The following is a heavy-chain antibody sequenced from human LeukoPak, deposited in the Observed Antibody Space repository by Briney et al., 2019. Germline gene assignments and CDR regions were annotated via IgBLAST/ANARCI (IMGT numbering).Heavy chain of an antibody. CDR3: AKVLLFGGPPFGVVPFDY. D-gene: IGHD3-3*01. Sequence: GGSLRLSCAASGFTFSSYAMSWVRQAPGKGLEWVSGISGSGGSTDYADSVKGRFTISRDNSKNTLYLQMNSLRAEDTAVYYCAKVLLFGGPPFGVVPFDYWGQGTLVTVSS. J-gene: IGHJ4*02. V-gene: IGHV3-23*01. CDR2: ISGSGGST. CDR1: GFTFSSYA.